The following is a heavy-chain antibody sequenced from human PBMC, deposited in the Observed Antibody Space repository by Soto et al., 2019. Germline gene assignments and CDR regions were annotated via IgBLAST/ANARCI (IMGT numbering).Heavy chain of an antibody. CDR2: ISGSGGST. CDR3: AKGQYNWKDLPLNYFDY. Sequence: GGSLRLSCAASGFTFSSYAMSWVRQAPGKGLEWVSAISGSGGSTYYADSVKGRFTISRDNSKNTLYLQMNSLRAEDTAVYYCAKGQYNWKDLPLNYFDYWGQGTLVTVSS. CDR1: GFTFSSYA. V-gene: IGHV3-23*01. J-gene: IGHJ4*02. D-gene: IGHD1-1*01.